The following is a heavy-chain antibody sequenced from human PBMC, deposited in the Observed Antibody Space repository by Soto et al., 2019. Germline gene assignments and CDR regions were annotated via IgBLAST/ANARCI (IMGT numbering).Heavy chain of an antibody. CDR1: GFSFSSYA. CDR3: AKDHPVIEVVKVFEY. V-gene: IGHV3-23*01. D-gene: IGHD3-22*01. CDR2: ISGSGTKT. J-gene: IGHJ4*02. Sequence: GGSLRLSCAASGFSFSSYAMSWVRQAPGKGLDWVSAISGSGTKTHYADSVKGRFTISRDNSKNTLYLQMNSLRAEDTAVYYCAKDHPVIEVVKVFEYWGRGALVTVSS.